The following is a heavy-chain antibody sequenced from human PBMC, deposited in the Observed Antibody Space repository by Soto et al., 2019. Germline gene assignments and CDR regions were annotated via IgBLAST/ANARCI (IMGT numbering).Heavy chain of an antibody. V-gene: IGHV3-7*01. Sequence: EAQLVESGGGLVQPGGSLRLSCAASNFSFSSFWMSWVRQAPGKGLEWVAKIKQDGSDKYYVDSLKGRFTISRDNAKNSVYLQMNSLRVEDTAVYFCARGGRDAYDWFDPWGQGTLVTVSS. CDR2: IKQDGSDK. CDR3: ARGGRDAYDWFDP. J-gene: IGHJ5*02. D-gene: IGHD3-16*01. CDR1: NFSFSSFW.